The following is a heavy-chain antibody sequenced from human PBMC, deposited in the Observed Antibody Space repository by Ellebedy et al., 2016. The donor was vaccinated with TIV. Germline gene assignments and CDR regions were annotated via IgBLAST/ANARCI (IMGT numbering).Heavy chain of an antibody. J-gene: IGHJ5*02. V-gene: IGHV3-30*03. CDR1: GFTFSSYG. CDR2: ISYDGSNK. D-gene: IGHD2-2*01. Sequence: GESLKISCAASGFTFSSYGMHWVRQAPGKGLEWVAVISYDGSNKYYADSVKGRFTISRDNSKNTLYLQMNSLRAEDTAVYYCAASRYQNWFNPWGQGTLVTVSS. CDR3: AASRYQNWFNP.